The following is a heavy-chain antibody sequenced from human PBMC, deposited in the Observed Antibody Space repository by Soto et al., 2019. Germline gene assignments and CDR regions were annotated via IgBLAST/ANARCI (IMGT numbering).Heavy chain of an antibody. V-gene: IGHV3-23*01. Sequence: EVQLLESGGDLIQPGGSLRLSCAASGFTFNIYAMTWVRQAPGKGVECVSAISRYVDLTYYADSVEGRFTISRNTSQNTMYLQMNSLRAEDTAVYYCAKDRYLDHDSRGYLFDNWGQGTLVTVSS. D-gene: IGHD3-22*01. CDR2: ISRYVDLT. J-gene: IGHJ4*02. CDR3: AKDRYLDHDSRGYLFDN. CDR1: GFTFNIYA.